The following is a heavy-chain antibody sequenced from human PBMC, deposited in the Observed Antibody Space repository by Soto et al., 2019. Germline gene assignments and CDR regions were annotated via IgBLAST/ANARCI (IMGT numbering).Heavy chain of an antibody. D-gene: IGHD3-22*01. J-gene: IGHJ5*02. CDR3: AKDSGPYYDSSGYRNWFDP. CDR1: GFTFDDYA. CDR2: ISWNSGSI. Sequence: GGSLRLSCAASGFTFDDYAMHWVRQAPGKGLEWVSGISWNSGSIGYADSVKGRFTISRDNAKNSLYLQMNSLRAEDTALYYCAKDSGPYYDSSGYRNWFDPWGQGTLVTVSS. V-gene: IGHV3-9*01.